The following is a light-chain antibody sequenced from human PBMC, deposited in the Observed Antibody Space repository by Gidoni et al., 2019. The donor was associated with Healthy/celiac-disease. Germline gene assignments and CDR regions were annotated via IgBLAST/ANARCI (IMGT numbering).Light chain of an antibody. V-gene: IGKV3-20*01. CDR2: GAS. CDR3: QQYGSSPPIT. CDR1: QSVSSSY. Sequence: EIVLTQSPGTLSLSPGERATLSCRASQSVSSSYLAWYQQKPGQAPRLLIYGASSRATGIPDRFSGSWSVTDFTLTISRLEPEDFAVYYCQQYGSSPPITFGQGTRLEIK. J-gene: IGKJ5*01.